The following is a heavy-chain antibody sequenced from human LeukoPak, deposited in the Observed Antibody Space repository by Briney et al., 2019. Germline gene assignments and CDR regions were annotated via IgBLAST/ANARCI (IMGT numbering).Heavy chain of an antibody. D-gene: IGHD3-22*01. J-gene: IGHJ4*02. V-gene: IGHV3-30*02. CDR3: ATETPDNSGSKLDY. Sequence: GGSLRLSCAASGFIFSNYAMHWVRQAAGKGLEWEAYIRYDGSRKYYADSVNGRFTISRDNSKNTLYLQVHSLRGEDTAVYYCATETPDNSGSKLDYWGQGTLVTVSS. CDR1: GFIFSNYA. CDR2: IRYDGSRK.